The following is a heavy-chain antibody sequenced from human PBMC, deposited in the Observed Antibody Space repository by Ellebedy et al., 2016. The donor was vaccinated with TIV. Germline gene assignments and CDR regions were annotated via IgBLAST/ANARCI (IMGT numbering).Heavy chain of an antibody. Sequence: ASVKVSCKTSGYTFSAYHIHWMRQAPGQGLEWMGWIYPISGGTNYAPKFQGRVTMTSDASINTGYMELSGLKSDDAAVYYCARSCCGSPGPAFDMWGQGTMVTVSS. J-gene: IGHJ3*02. CDR2: IYPISGGT. CDR3: ARSCCGSPGPAFDM. CDR1: GYTFSAYH. D-gene: IGHD1-26*01. V-gene: IGHV1-2*02.